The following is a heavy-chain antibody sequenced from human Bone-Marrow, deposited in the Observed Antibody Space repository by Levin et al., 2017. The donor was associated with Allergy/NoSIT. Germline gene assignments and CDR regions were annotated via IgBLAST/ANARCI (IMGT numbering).Heavy chain of an antibody. CDR2: ISSSSSTI. CDR3: ARLYSSSWVYFDY. V-gene: IGHV3-48*04. Sequence: GASVKVSCAASGFTFSSYRMNWVRQAPGKGLEWVSYISSSSSTIYYADSVKGRFTISRDNAKNSLYLQMNSLRAEDTAVYYCARLYSSSWVYFDYWGQGTLVTVSS. D-gene: IGHD6-13*01. J-gene: IGHJ4*02. CDR1: GFTFSSYR.